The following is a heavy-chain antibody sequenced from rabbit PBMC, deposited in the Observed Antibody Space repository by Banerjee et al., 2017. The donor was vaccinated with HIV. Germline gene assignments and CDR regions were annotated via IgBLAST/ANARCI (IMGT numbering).Heavy chain of an antibody. CDR1: GFDFSSYG. J-gene: IGHJ4*01. CDR2: IDPVFGST. CDR3: VRRGYDDYGDIAFFNL. V-gene: IGHV1S47*01. D-gene: IGHD2-1*01. Sequence: QEQLVESGGGLVQPGGSLKLSCKASGFDFSSYGVSWVRQAPGKGLEWIGYIDPVFGSTYYASWVNGRFTISSHNAQNTLYLQLNSLTAADTATYFCVRRGYDDYGDIAFFNLWGPGTLVTVS.